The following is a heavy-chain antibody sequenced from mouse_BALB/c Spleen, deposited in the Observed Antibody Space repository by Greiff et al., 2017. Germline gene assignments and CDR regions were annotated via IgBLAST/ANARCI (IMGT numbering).Heavy chain of an antibody. CDR3: ARPATVVDYFDY. D-gene: IGHD1-1*01. CDR1: GYTFTSYW. Sequence: VKLQQPGAELVKPGASVKLSCKASGYTFTSYWMHWVKQRPGQGLEWIGEIDPSDSYTNYNQKFKGKATLTVDKSSSTAYMQLSSLTSEDSAVYYCARPATVVDYFDYWGQGTTLTVSS. J-gene: IGHJ2*01. V-gene: IGHV1-69*02. CDR2: IDPSDSYT.